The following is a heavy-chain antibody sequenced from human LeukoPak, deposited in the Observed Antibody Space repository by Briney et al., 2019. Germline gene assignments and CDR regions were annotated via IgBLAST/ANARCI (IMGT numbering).Heavy chain of an antibody. CDR3: ARFGPYGDYVDAFDI. J-gene: IGHJ3*02. V-gene: IGHV4-34*01. D-gene: IGHD4-17*01. CDR2: INHSGST. CDR1: GGSFSGYY. Sequence: SETLSLTCAVYGGSFSGYYWSWIRQPPGKGLEWIGEINHSGSTNYNPSPKSRVTISVDTSKNQFSLKLSSVTAADTAVYYCARFGPYGDYVDAFDIWGQGTMVTVSS.